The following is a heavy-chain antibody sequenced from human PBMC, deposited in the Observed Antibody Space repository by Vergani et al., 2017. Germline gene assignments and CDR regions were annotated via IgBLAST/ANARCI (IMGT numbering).Heavy chain of an antibody. CDR2: IIPIFCTA. D-gene: IGHD1-26*01. CDR1: GGTFSSYA. Sequence: QVQLVQSGAEVKKPGSSVKVSCKASGGTFSSYAISCVRQAPGQGLEWMGGIIPIFCTANYAQKFQGRVTITADESTSTAYMELSSLRSEDTAVYYCARAFEGTREGATTFYAFDIWGQGTMVTVSS. CDR3: ARAFEGTREGATTFYAFDI. J-gene: IGHJ3*02. V-gene: IGHV1-69*12.